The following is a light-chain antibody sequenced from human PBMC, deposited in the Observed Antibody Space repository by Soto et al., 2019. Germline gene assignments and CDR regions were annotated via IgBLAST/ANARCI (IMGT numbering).Light chain of an antibody. Sequence: QLVLTQSPSASASLGASVKLTCTLSRGHSSYAIAWHQQQPEKGPRYLMKLNSDGSHSKGDGIPDRFSGSSSGAERYLTISGLQSEDEADYYCQTWGTGIHWVFGGGTKLTVL. J-gene: IGLJ3*02. CDR3: QTWGTGIHWV. CDR2: LNSDGSH. V-gene: IGLV4-69*01. CDR1: RGHSSYA.